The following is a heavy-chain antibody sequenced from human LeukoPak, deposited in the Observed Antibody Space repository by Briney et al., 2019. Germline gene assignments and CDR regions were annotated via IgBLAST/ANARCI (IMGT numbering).Heavy chain of an antibody. V-gene: IGHV1-69*06. CDR3: ATDLDYGDYVASLHNGWYFDL. J-gene: IGHJ2*01. CDR1: GYTFTSYY. D-gene: IGHD4-17*01. CDR2: IIPIFGTA. Sequence: GASVKVSCKASGYTFTSYYMHWVRQAPGQGLEWMGGIIPIFGTANYAQKFQGRVTMTEDTSTDTAYMELSSLRSEDTAVYYCATDLDYGDYVASLHNGWYFDLWGRGTLVTVSS.